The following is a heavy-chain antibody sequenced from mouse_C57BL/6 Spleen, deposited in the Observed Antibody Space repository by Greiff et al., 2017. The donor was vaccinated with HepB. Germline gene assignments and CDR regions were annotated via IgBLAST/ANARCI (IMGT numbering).Heavy chain of an antibody. CDR2: ISDGGSYT. D-gene: IGHD2-4*01. J-gene: IGHJ1*03. CDR3: ARDNDSWYFDV. Sequence: EVQGVESGGGLVKPGGSLKLSCAASGFTFSSYAMSWVRQTPEKRLEWVATISDGGSYTYYPDNVKGRFTISRDNAKNNLYLQMSHLKSEDTAMYYCARDNDSWYFDVWGTGTTVTVSS. CDR1: GFTFSSYA. V-gene: IGHV5-4*01.